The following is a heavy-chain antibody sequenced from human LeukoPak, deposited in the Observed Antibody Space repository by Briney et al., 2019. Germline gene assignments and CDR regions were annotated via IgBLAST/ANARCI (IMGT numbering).Heavy chain of an antibody. CDR1: GFTFSNYA. V-gene: IGHV3-23*01. J-gene: IGHJ6*03. D-gene: IGHD3-3*02. Sequence: GGSLRLSCAASGFTFSNYAMNWVRQAPGKGLEWVSDISAGGGNTYYADSVRGRFTISRDNSKNTVYLQMNSLRAEDTAVYYCAKGTSTYYYYMDVWGKGTTVTVSS. CDR3: AKGTSTYYYYMDV. CDR2: ISAGGGNT.